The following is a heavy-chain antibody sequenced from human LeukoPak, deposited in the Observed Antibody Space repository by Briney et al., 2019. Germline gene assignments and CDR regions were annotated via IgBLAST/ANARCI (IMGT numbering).Heavy chain of an antibody. CDR2: IYYSGST. Sequence: TSETLSLTCTVSGGSISSHYWSWIRQPPGKGLEWIGYIYYSGSTNYNPSLKSRVTISVDTSKNQFSLKLSSVTAADTAVYYCARVERVLRFLELSPSWFDPWGQGTLVTVSS. D-gene: IGHD3-3*01. CDR3: ARVERVLRFLELSPSWFDP. J-gene: IGHJ5*02. CDR1: GGSISSHY. V-gene: IGHV4-59*11.